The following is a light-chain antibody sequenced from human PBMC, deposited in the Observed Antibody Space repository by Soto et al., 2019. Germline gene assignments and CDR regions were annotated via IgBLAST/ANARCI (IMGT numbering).Light chain of an antibody. Sequence: DFQLAQSPSSLSPSVGDRVTITCRASQHIMNDLAWYQQKPGKPPRLLISAASTLQSGVPSRFSASGFGTEFTLTISSLQPEDAATYYCHKYNSLPPTVGGGTKVDIK. CDR1: QHIMND. V-gene: IGKV1-27*01. CDR3: HKYNSLPPT. CDR2: AAS. J-gene: IGKJ4*01.